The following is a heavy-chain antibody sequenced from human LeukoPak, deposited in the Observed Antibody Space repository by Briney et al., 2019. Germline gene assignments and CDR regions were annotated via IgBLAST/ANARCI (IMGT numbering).Heavy chain of an antibody. V-gene: IGHV3-30*02. CDR1: GFTFSSYG. CDR2: IRYDGSNK. CDR3: AKDRRRVIAVAGLSNVGDAFDI. J-gene: IGHJ3*02. D-gene: IGHD6-19*01. Sequence: GGSLRLSCAASGFTFSSYGMHWVRQAPGKGLEWVAFIRYDGSNKYYADSVKGRFTISRDNSKNTLYLQMNSLRAEDTAVYYCAKDRRRVIAVAGLSNVGDAFDIWGQGTMVTVSS.